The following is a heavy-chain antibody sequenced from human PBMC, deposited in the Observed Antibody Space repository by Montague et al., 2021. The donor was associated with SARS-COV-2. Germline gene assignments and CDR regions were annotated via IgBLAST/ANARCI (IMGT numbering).Heavy chain of an antibody. J-gene: IGHJ6*02. V-gene: IGHV3-23*01. CDR3: AKDSYYYGLGYGMDV. D-gene: IGHD3-10*01. Sequence: LSLSLSASGFTFSNSAMNWVRQAPGKGLEWVSGSSGSDGGTHYADSVKGRFTISRDNSKSVLYLQMNSLRAEDTALYYCAKDSYYYGLGYGMDVWGQGTTVTVSS. CDR1: GFTFSNSA. CDR2: SSGSDGGT.